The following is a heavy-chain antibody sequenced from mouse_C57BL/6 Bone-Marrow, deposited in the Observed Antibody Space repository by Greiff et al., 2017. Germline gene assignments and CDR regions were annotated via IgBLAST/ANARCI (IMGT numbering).Heavy chain of an antibody. V-gene: IGHV1-5*01. J-gene: IGHJ4*01. CDR2: IYPGNSDT. D-gene: IGHD2-1*01. CDR3: TLYYGNLGAMDY. Sequence: VQLQQSGTVLARPGASVKMSCKTSGYTFTSYWMHWVKQRPGQGLEWIGAIYPGNSDTSYNQKFKGKAKLTAVTSASTAYMELSSLTNEDSAVYDCTLYYGNLGAMDYWGQGTSVTVSS. CDR1: GYTFTSYW.